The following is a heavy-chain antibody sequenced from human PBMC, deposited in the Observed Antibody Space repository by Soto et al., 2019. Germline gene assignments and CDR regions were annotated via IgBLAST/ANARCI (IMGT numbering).Heavy chain of an antibody. CDR2: INPDGSAK. CDR1: HFSFSTSW. CDR3: TRVSRGHWVDY. V-gene: IGHV3-7*03. J-gene: IGHJ4*02. D-gene: IGHD3-10*01. Sequence: EVYLVESGGGLVQPGGSLRPSCAASHFSFSTSWMNWIRQAPGKGLAWVANINPDGSAKYYVDSLKGRFTISRDNANNSLDLQMNSLRAEDTAVYFCTRVSRGHWVDYWGQGALVTVSS.